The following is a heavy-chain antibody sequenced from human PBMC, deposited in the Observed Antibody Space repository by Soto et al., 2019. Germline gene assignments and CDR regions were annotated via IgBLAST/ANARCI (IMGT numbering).Heavy chain of an antibody. CDR3: AKYLRVNRLYYFDY. Sequence: SETLSLTCTVSGGSISSGDYYWSWIRQPPGKGLEWIGYIYYSGSTYYNPSLKSRVTISVDTSKNQFSLNLSSVTAADTAVYYCAKYLRVNRLYYFDYWGQGTLVTVSS. CDR1: GGSISSGDYY. V-gene: IGHV4-30-4*02. D-gene: IGHD4-17*01. J-gene: IGHJ4*02. CDR2: IYYSGST.